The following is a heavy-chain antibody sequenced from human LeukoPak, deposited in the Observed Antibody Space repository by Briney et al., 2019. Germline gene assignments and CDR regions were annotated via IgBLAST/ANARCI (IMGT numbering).Heavy chain of an antibody. CDR1: GYTFTNHG. CDR2: ISTYNGNT. CDR3: ARSGGWAYGDYDGFIAFDI. J-gene: IGHJ3*02. D-gene: IGHD4-17*01. Sequence: ASVKVSCKSSGYTFTNHGISWVRQAPGQGLEWMGWISTYNGNTNYAQKLQGRVTMTTDTSTSTAYMELRSLRSDDTAVYYCARSGGWAYGDYDGFIAFDIWGQGTMVTVSS. V-gene: IGHV1-18*01.